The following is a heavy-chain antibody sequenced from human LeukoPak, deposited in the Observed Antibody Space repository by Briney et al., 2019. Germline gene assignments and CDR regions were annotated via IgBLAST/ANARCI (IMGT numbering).Heavy chain of an antibody. J-gene: IGHJ4*02. Sequence: GASVKVSCKASGYTFTGYYMHWVRQAPGQGLEWMGWINPNSGGTNYAQKFQGWVTMTRDTSISTAYMELSSLRSEDTAVYYCATDIAGERLDCSSTSCYVVDYWGQETLVTVSS. CDR3: ATDIAGERLDCSSTSCYVVDY. CDR2: INPNSGGT. D-gene: IGHD2-2*01. CDR1: GYTFTGYY. V-gene: IGHV1-2*04.